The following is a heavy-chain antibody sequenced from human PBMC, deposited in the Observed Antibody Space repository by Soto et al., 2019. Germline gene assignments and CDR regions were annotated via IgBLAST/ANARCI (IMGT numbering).Heavy chain of an antibody. D-gene: IGHD3-9*01. V-gene: IGHV3-20*01. J-gene: IGHJ4*02. CDR2: INWNGGNT. CDR1: GFTFGDYG. Sequence: GGSLRLSCAASGFTFGDYGMSWVRQAPGRGLEWVSSINWNGGNTVYADSVKGRFTISRDNAKKSQFLQMNSLRAEDTALYHCVRGESLTGYSPEYYFDSWGQGTLVTVSS. CDR3: VRGESLTGYSPEYYFDS.